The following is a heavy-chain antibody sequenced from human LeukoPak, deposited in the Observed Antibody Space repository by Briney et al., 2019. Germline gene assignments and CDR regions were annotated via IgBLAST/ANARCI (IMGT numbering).Heavy chain of an antibody. CDR3: ARAPTSEQQLHFDY. CDR2: ISSSSSYI. Sequence: PGGSLRLSCAASGFTFISYSMNWVRQAPGKGLEWVSSISSSSSYIYYADSVKGRFTISRDNAKNSLYLQMNSLRAEDTAVYYCARAPTSEQQLHFDYWGQGTLVTVSS. CDR1: GFTFISYS. J-gene: IGHJ4*02. V-gene: IGHV3-21*01. D-gene: IGHD6-13*01.